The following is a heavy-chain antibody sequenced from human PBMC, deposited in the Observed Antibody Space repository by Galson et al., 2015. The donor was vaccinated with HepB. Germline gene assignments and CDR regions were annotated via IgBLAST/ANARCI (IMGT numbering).Heavy chain of an antibody. V-gene: IGHV3-23*01. CDR1: GFTFSSYA. Sequence: SLRLSCAASGFTFSSYAMSWVRQAPGKGLEWVSAISGSGGSTYYADSVKGRFTISRDNSKNTLYLQMNSLRAEDTAVYYCAKLGSKTGRGIVDYWGQGTLVTVSS. J-gene: IGHJ4*02. CDR2: ISGSGGST. CDR3: AKLGSKTGRGIVDY. D-gene: IGHD3-16*01.